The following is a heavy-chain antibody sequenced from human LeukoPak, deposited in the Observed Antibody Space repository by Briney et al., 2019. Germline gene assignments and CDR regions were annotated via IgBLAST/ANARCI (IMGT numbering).Heavy chain of an antibody. V-gene: IGHV1-69*13. CDR1: GGTFSSYA. CDR3: AREITIFGVVQRFDY. Sequence: SVKVSCKASGGTFSSYAISWVRQAPGQGLEWMGRIIPIFGTANYAQKFQGRVAITADESTSTAYMELSSLRSEDTAVYYCAREITIFGVVQRFDYWGRGTLVTVSS. D-gene: IGHD3-3*01. J-gene: IGHJ4*02. CDR2: IIPIFGTA.